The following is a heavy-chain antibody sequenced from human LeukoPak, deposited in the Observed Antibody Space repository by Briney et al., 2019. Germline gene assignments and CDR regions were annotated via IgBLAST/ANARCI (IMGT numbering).Heavy chain of an antibody. CDR2: ISGSGGST. Sequence: GGSLRLSCAASGFTFSSYAMSWVRQAPGKGLEWVSAISGSGGSTYYADSGKGRFTISRDNSKNTLYLQMNSLRAEDTAVYYCARVKYGSGSLIYNYYYMDVWGKGTTVTISS. CDR3: ARVKYGSGSLIYNYYYMDV. J-gene: IGHJ6*03. V-gene: IGHV3-23*01. D-gene: IGHD3-10*01. CDR1: GFTFSSYA.